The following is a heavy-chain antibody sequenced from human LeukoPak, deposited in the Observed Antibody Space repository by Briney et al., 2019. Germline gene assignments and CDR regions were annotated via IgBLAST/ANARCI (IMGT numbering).Heavy chain of an antibody. D-gene: IGHD6-19*01. Sequence: GGSLRLSCAASGFTFSSYAMSWVRQAPGKGLEWVSAISGSGGSTYYADSVKGRFTISRDNSKNTLYLQMNSLRAEDTAVYYCATLGRSSGWYIGYWGQGTLVTVSS. V-gene: IGHV3-23*01. CDR3: ATLGRSSGWYIGY. CDR1: GFTFSSYA. CDR2: ISGSGGST. J-gene: IGHJ4*02.